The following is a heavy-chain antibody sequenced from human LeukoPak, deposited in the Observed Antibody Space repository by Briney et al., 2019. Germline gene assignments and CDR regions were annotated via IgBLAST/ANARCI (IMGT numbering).Heavy chain of an antibody. V-gene: IGHV3-33*06. D-gene: IGHD1-26*01. CDR3: AKDQRREVGATDPNWIDP. CDR2: VWHDGSNR. CDR1: GFTFSSYA. J-gene: IGHJ5*02. Sequence: GGSLRLSCAASGFTFSSYAIHWVRQAPGKGLEWVAVVWHDGSNRFYADSVKGRFAISRDNSKNTVSLQMNSLKAEDTAVYYCAKDQRREVGATDPNWIDPWGQGTLVTVSS.